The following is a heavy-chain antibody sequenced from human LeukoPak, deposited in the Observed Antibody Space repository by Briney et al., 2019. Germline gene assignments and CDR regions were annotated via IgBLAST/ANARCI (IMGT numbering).Heavy chain of an antibody. CDR2: IYHSGTT. J-gene: IGHJ3*02. CDR1: GGSISSSSFY. D-gene: IGHD3-9*01. Sequence: PSETLSLTCTVSGGSISSSSFYWGWIRQPPGKGLEWIGSIYHSGTTYYNPSLKSRVTISVDTSKNQFSLKLSSVTAADTAVYYCARRYFDWLLEGAFDIWGQGTMVTVSS. CDR3: ARRYFDWLLEGAFDI. V-gene: IGHV4-39*07.